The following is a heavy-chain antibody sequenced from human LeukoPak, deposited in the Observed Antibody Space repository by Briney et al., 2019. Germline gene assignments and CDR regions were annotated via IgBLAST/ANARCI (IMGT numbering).Heavy chain of an antibody. Sequence: QSGGSLRLSCAASGFTFSSYAMSWVRQAPGKGLEWVSVIYRGGSTYYADSVKGRFTISRDSSKNTLYLQMNNLRAEDTAVYYCAREGTDGELFEGGQGTLVTVSS. D-gene: IGHD3-10*01. CDR1: GFTFSSYA. J-gene: IGHJ4*02. CDR2: IYRGGST. CDR3: AREGTDGELFE. V-gene: IGHV3-66*01.